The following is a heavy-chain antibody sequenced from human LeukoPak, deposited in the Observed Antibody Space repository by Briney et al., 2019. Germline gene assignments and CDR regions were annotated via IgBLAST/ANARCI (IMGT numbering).Heavy chain of an antibody. CDR3: ARGIQLSSYYYYGLDV. J-gene: IGHJ6*02. Sequence: GGSLRLSCAASGFTFSNYAMHWVRQAPGKGLEWVSYISSSSNIYYADSVKGRFTISRDNAKNSLFLQMNSLRDEDTAVYFCARGIQLSSYYYYGLDVWGRGTTVTVSS. CDR1: GFTFSNYA. CDR2: ISSSSNI. D-gene: IGHD3-16*02. V-gene: IGHV3-48*02.